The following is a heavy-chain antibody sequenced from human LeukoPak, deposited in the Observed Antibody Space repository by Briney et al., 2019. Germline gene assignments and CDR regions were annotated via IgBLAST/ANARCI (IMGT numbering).Heavy chain of an antibody. CDR1: GFTFSGYG. J-gene: IGHJ4*02. Sequence: PGGSLRLSCAVSGFTFSGYGMHWVRQAPGKGLEWVAVIWYDGNSKYYAGSVKGRFTISRDNSKNTLYLQMNSLRVEDMAVYYCARGHSSAYVEYWGQGTLVTVSS. D-gene: IGHD3-22*01. CDR2: IWYDGNSK. V-gene: IGHV3-33*01. CDR3: ARGHSSAYVEY.